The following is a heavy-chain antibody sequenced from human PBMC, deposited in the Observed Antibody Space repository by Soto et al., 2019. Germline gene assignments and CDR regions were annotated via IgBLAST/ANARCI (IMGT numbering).Heavy chain of an antibody. V-gene: IGHV3-23*01. J-gene: IGHJ4*02. D-gene: IGHD6-19*01. CDR1: GFTFSSYA. CDR2: ISGSGGST. Sequence: PGGSLRLSCAASGFTFSSYAMSWVRQAPGKGLEWVSAISGSGGSTYYADSVKGRFTISRDNSKNTLYLQMNSLRAEDTAVYYCAKVHPVWLVLEYYFDYWGQGTLVTVSS. CDR3: AKVHPVWLVLEYYFDY.